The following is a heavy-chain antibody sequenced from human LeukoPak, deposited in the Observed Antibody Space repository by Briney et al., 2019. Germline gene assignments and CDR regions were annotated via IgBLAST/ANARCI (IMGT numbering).Heavy chain of an antibody. CDR3: ARDRQQPRAAPGNYYYYMDV. D-gene: IGHD6-13*01. CDR1: GGSFSGYY. V-gene: IGHV4-59*01. Sequence: PSETLSLTCAVYGGSFSGYYWSWIRQPPGKGLEWIGYIYYSGSTNYNSSLKSRVTISVDTSKNQFSLKLSSVTAADTAVYYCARDRQQPRAAPGNYYYYMDVWGKGTTVTVSS. J-gene: IGHJ6*03. CDR2: IYYSGST.